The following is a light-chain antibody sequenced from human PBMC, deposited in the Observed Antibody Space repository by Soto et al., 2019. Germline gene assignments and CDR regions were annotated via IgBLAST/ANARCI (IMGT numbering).Light chain of an antibody. CDR3: QVWDSGSDHPGV. J-gene: IGLJ3*02. Sequence: SYELTQAPSVSVAPGQTATISCGGNNIGTKSVHWYQQRPGQAPVVVVYDNRDRPSGIPDRFSGSNSGNTATLTINRVEPGDEAAYYCQVWDSGSDHPGVFGGGTKLTVL. V-gene: IGLV3-21*02. CDR2: DNR. CDR1: NIGTKS.